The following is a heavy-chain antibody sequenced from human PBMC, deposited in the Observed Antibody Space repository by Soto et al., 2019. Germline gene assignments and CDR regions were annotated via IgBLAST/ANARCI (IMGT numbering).Heavy chain of an antibody. J-gene: IGHJ4*02. CDR3: AHRNLYGSGSYSYH. V-gene: IGHV2-5*02. D-gene: IGHD3-10*01. CDR1: GFSLSTSGVG. Sequence: SGPTLVNPTQTLTLTCTFSGFSLSTSGVGVGWIRQPPGKALEWLALIYWDDDKRYSPSLKSRLTITKETSKNQVVLIMTNMDPVDTATYYCAHRNLYGSGSYSYHWGQGTLVTVSS. CDR2: IYWDDDK.